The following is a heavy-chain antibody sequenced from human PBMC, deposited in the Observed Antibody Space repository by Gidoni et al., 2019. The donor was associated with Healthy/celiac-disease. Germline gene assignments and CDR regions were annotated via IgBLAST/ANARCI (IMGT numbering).Heavy chain of an antibody. CDR1: GFTFDDYA. V-gene: IGHV3-9*01. CDR3: AKGAHITMVRDFDY. J-gene: IGHJ4*02. Sequence: EVQLVGSGGGLVQPGRSLRLSCAASGFTFDDYAMHWVRPAPGKGLEWFSGISWNGLSLGYADSVKGRFTISRDNAKNSLYLQMNSLRAEDTALYYCAKGAHITMVRDFDYWGQGTLVTVSS. D-gene: IGHD3-10*01. CDR2: ISWNGLSL.